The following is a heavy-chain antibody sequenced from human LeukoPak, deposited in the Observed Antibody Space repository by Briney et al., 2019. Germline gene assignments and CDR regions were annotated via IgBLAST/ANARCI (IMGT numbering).Heavy chain of an antibody. CDR2: IDISGNT. Sequence: SETLSLTCIVSGGSISSGSHYWSWIRQPAGKGLEWIGRIDISGNTNHNPSLESRITISVDTSKNQFSLKLTSVTAADTAVYYCARVPAPYAYDTSGYDSWGQGTLVTVSS. CDR1: GGSISSGSHY. CDR3: ARVPAPYAYDTSGYDS. V-gene: IGHV4-61*02. D-gene: IGHD3-22*01. J-gene: IGHJ4*02.